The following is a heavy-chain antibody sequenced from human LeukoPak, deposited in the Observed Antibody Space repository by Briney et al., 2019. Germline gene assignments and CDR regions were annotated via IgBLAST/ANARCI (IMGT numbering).Heavy chain of an antibody. Sequence: SETLSLTCTVSGDSISSYYWSWIRQPPGKGLEWIGYVYYSGSTNYNPSLKSRVTISVDTSKNQFSLKLRSVTAADTAVYYCVREAATDYYDSSGYYRQTEVFDAWGQGTMVTVSS. J-gene: IGHJ3*01. CDR3: VREAATDYYDSSGYYRQTEVFDA. CDR1: GDSISSYY. D-gene: IGHD3-22*01. V-gene: IGHV4-59*01. CDR2: VYYSGST.